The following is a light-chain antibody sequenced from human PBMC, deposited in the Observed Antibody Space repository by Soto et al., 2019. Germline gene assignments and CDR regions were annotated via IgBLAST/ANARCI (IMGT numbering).Light chain of an antibody. CDR2: AAI. Sequence: DIQMTQSPSSLSASVGDRVSVTCRASQSISTFLNWYQQRPGEAPKLLIYAAISLQSGVPSRFSGSGSGAAFTLTIGSLQPEDFATYYCQQSYTTPRTFGQGTKVEVK. CDR3: QQSYTTPRT. V-gene: IGKV1-39*01. J-gene: IGKJ1*01. CDR1: QSISTF.